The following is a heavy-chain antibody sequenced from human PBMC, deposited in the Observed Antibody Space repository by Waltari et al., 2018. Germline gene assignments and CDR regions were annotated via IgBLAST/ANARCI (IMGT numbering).Heavy chain of an antibody. D-gene: IGHD3-22*01. CDR2: IIPIFGTA. Sequence: QVQLVQSGAEVKKPGSSVKVSCKASGGTFSSYAISWVRQAPGQGLEWMGVIIPIFGTANYAQKFQGRVTITTDESTSTAYMELSSLRSEDTAVYYCARGTDSSGFLYYFDYWGQGTLVTVSS. J-gene: IGHJ4*02. V-gene: IGHV1-69*05. CDR3: ARGTDSSGFLYYFDY. CDR1: GGTFSSYA.